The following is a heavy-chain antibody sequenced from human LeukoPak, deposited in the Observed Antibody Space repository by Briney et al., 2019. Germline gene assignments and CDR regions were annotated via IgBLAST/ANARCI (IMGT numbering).Heavy chain of an antibody. V-gene: IGHV4-59*08. CDR3: ARRTTVTPNWFDP. CDR1: GGSISNYW. J-gene: IGHJ5*02. D-gene: IGHD4-17*01. Sequence: SETLSLTCTVSGGSISNYWWSWIRQPPGKGLEWIGYVFDSGGTNYNPSLRSRVTISLDTSKNQFSLRVNSVTAADTAVYYCARRTTVTPNWFDPWGQGTLVTVSS. CDR2: VFDSGGT.